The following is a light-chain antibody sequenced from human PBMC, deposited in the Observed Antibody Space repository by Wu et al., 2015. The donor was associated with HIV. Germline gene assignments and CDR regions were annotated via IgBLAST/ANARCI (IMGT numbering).Light chain of an antibody. CDR2: SAS. CDR1: QGIRSS. Sequence: DIQLTQSPSFLSAFIGGTVTISCRASQGIRSSLAWYQQKSGKVPKLLITSASTLQHGVPSRFNGGGSGTDFTLTINGLQPEDFATYYCQHASEYPYTFGQGTKV. CDR3: QHASEYPYT. J-gene: IGKJ2*01. V-gene: IGKV1-9*01.